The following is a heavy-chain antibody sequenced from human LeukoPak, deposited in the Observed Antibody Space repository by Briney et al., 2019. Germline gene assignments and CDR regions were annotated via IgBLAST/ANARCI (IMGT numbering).Heavy chain of an antibody. CDR2: INHSGST. J-gene: IGHJ4*02. Sequence: SETLSLTCTVSGGSISSSSYYWSWVRQPPGKGLEWIGEINHSGSTNYNPSLKSRVTISVDTSKNQFSVKLNSVTAADTAVYYCARRSSYEGWGVDYWGQGTLVTVSS. CDR3: ARRSSYEGWGVDY. D-gene: IGHD3-3*01. CDR1: GGSISSSSYY. V-gene: IGHV4-39*07.